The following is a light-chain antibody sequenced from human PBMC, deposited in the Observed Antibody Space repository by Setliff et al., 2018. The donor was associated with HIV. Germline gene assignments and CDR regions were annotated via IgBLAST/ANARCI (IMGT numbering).Light chain of an antibody. Sequence: DIVLTQSPDSLAVSLGERATINCKSSQTLSFSSNNKNYLAWYQQKPGQPPKLLIYCASTRESGVPDRFSGSGSGTDFTLTISSLQAEDVAVYYCQQNYRTPLTFGGGTKVDIK. CDR2: CAS. V-gene: IGKV4-1*01. CDR3: QQNYRTPLT. CDR1: QTLSFSSNNKNY. J-gene: IGKJ4*01.